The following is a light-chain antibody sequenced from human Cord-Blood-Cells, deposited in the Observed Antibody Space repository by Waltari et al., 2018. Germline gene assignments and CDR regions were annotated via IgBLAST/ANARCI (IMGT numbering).Light chain of an antibody. CDR3: SSYTSSSTWV. V-gene: IGLV2-14*01. CDR2: DVS. J-gene: IGLJ3*02. Sequence: QSALTQPASVSGSPGQSITISCTGTSSDVGGYNYVSWYQQHPGKAPKLMIYDVSKRPSGVSYRFSGSKSGNTASLTISGRQAEDEADYYCSSYTSSSTWVFGGGTKLTVL. CDR1: SSDVGGYNY.